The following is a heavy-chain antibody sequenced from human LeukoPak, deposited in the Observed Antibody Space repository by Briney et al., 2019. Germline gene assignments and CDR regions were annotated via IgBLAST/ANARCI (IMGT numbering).Heavy chain of an antibody. Sequence: SGPALVHPTEPFTLTCTFSGHLLTTHPMRVSWIRQPPGKDLEWLVRLDCDDDEFYNRPLKTRLTISKDTSKNQVVLTMTNMDPVDTATYYCALSLNKAAYFDYWGQGTLVTVSS. D-gene: IGHD1/OR15-1a*01. CDR2: LDCDDDE. J-gene: IGHJ4*02. V-gene: IGHV2-70*04. CDR1: GHLLTTHPMR. CDR3: ALSLNKAAYFDY.